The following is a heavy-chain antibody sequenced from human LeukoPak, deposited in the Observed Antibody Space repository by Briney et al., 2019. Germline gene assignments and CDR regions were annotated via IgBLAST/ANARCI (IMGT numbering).Heavy chain of an antibody. J-gene: IGHJ4*02. CDR3: AREEPAGILTY. V-gene: IGHV3-23*01. Sequence: GGSLRLSCAASGFTFNNYAMSWVRQAPGKGLEWVSAISDNGGDTKYADSVKGRFTISRDNSKNTLYLQMNSPRAEDTAVYYCAREEPAGILTYWGQGTLVTVSS. CDR2: ISDNGGDT. CDR1: GFTFNNYA. D-gene: IGHD2-2*01.